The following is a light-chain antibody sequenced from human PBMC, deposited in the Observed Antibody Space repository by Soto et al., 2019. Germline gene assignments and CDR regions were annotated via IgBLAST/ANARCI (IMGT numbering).Light chain of an antibody. V-gene: IGLV4-60*02. Sequence: QAVLTQSSSASASLGSSVKVTCTLSSGHSSYIIAWHQQQPGKAPRYLMKPEGSGSYNKGSGVPDRFSGSSSGADRYLTISKLQYEDEADYYCETWDSNTRVFGGGTKLTVL. CDR1: SGHSSYI. CDR3: ETWDSNTRV. CDR2: PEGSGSY. J-gene: IGLJ3*02.